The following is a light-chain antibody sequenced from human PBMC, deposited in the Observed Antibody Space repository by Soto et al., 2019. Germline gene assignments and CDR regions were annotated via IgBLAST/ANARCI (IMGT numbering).Light chain of an antibody. J-gene: IGKJ1*01. V-gene: IGKV1-5*03. CDR3: QQYNSYPT. CDR2: KAS. Sequence: DIQMTQSPSTLSASVGDRVTITCRASQSISSWLASYQQKPGKAPKLLIYKASSLESGVPSRFSGSGSGTEFTLTISSLQPDDSASYYCQQYNSYPTFGQGTKVEIK. CDR1: QSISSW.